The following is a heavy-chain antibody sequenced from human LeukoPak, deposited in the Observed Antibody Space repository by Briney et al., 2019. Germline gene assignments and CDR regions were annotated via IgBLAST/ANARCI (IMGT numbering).Heavy chain of an antibody. J-gene: IGHJ6*03. D-gene: IGHD6-13*01. V-gene: IGHV4-39*07. CDR1: GGSISSSGSY. CDR3: AREIAANTRGNYYYYYMDV. CDR2: IYYSGST. Sequence: SETLSLTCTVSGGSISSSGSYWGWIRQPPGRGLEWIVTIYYSGSTYYNPSLKSRVTISVDTSKNQFSLKLSSVTAADTAVYYCAREIAANTRGNYYYYYMDVWGKGTTVTVSS.